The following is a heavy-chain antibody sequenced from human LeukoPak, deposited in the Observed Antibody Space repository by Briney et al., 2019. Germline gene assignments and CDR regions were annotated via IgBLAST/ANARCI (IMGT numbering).Heavy chain of an antibody. CDR2: IYTSGST. J-gene: IGHJ5*02. V-gene: IGHV4-4*07. Sequence: SETLSLTCTVSGGSISSYYWSWIRQPAGKGLEWIGRIYTSGSTNYNPSLKSRVTMSVDTSKNQFSLKLSSVTAADTAVYYCARDNRGNLVVPVSRFDPWGQGTLVTVSS. D-gene: IGHD2-2*01. CDR3: ARDNRGNLVVPVSRFDP. CDR1: GGSISSYY.